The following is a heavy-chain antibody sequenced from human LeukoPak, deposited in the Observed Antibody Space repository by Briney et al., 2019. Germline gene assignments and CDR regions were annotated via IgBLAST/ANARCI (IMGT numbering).Heavy chain of an antibody. CDR2: IVVGSGNT. CDR1: GFTFTSSA. Sequence: GASVKVSCKASGFTFTSSAVHWVRQARGQRLEWIGWIVVGSGNTNYAQKFQERVTITRDMSTSTAYMELSSLRSEDTAVYYCAAGSPDYYDSSGSLRYWGQGTLVTVSS. V-gene: IGHV1-58*01. J-gene: IGHJ4*02. CDR3: AAGSPDYYDSSGSLRY. D-gene: IGHD3-22*01.